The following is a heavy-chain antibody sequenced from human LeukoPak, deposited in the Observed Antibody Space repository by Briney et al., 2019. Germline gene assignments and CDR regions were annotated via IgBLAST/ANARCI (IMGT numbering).Heavy chain of an antibody. Sequence: GGSLRLSCVASGFSVSSNYMIWVRQAPGKGLEWVSVIYSGGSTYYTDSVKGRFTISRDNSKNTLYLQMNSLRAEDTAVYFCTRGRRGAGGLDYWGQGAQVTVSS. CDR2: IYSGGST. CDR1: GFSVSSNY. CDR3: TRGRRGAGGLDY. V-gene: IGHV3-53*01. J-gene: IGHJ4*02. D-gene: IGHD1-26*01.